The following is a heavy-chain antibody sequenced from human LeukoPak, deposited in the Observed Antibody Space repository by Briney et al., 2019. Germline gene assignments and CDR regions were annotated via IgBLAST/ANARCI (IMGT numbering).Heavy chain of an antibody. D-gene: IGHD2-21*02. CDR1: GGTFSSYT. V-gene: IGHV1-69*04. CDR2: IIPILGIA. J-gene: IGHJ4*02. Sequence: ASVKVSCKASGGTFSSYTISWVRQAPGQGLEWMGRIIPILGIAIYAQKFQGRVTITADKSTSTAYMELSSLRSEDTAVYYCARDSRNCGGDCYYDYWGQGTLVTVSS. CDR3: ARDSRNCGGDCYYDY.